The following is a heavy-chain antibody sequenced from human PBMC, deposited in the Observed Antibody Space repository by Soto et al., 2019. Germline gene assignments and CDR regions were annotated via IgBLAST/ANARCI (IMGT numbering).Heavy chain of an antibody. V-gene: IGHV4-59*12. CDR3: ARERNLLGYCSGGSCDSDY. CDR2: MYYSGGT. J-gene: IGHJ4*02. Sequence: SSETLSLTCTVSEGSISSYYWSWIRQPPGKGLEWLGYMYYSGGTNYNPSVKSRITISADTSRNQFSLKLSSVTAADTAMYYCARERNLLGYCSGGSCDSDYWGPGTLVTVSS. D-gene: IGHD2-15*01. CDR1: EGSISSYY.